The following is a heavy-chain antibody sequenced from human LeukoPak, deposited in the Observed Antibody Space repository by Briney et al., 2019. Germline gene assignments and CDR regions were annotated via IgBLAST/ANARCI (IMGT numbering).Heavy chain of an antibody. J-gene: IGHJ4*02. Sequence: PSETLSLTCAVYGGSFSAYYWTWIRQPPGKGLEWIGEINHSGSTNYNPSLKSRATISIDTSKNQFSVRLSSVTAADTAVYYCARKGYNSSWYAYWGQGTLVTVSS. D-gene: IGHD6-13*01. CDR1: GGSFSAYY. CDR3: ARKGYNSSWYAY. CDR2: INHSGST. V-gene: IGHV4-34*01.